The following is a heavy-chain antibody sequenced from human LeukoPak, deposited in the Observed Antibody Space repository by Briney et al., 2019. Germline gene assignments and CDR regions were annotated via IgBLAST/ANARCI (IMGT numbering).Heavy chain of an antibody. CDR2: IYYSGST. Sequence: PSQTLSLTCTVSGGSISSGGYYWSWIRQHPGKGLEWIGYIYYSGSTYYNPSLKSRVTISVDTSKNQFSLKLSSVTAADTAVYYCARDTLGVAGSFDYWGQGTLVTVSS. CDR1: GGSISSGGYY. V-gene: IGHV4-31*03. J-gene: IGHJ4*02. D-gene: IGHD6-19*01. CDR3: ARDTLGVAGSFDY.